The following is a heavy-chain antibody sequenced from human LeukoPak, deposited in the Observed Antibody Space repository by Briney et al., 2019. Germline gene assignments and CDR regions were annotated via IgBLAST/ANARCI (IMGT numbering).Heavy chain of an antibody. Sequence: GGSLRLSCSASGFTFSSFAMHWVRPAPGKGLEYVSSLSSNGGSTYYADSVKGRFTISRDNSKNTLFLQMCSLRAEDTAVYYCVKSGKIVGATYFDCWGRGTLVTVSS. V-gene: IGHV3-64D*09. CDR2: LSSNGGST. CDR1: GFTFSSFA. CDR3: VKSGKIVGATYFDC. D-gene: IGHD1-26*01. J-gene: IGHJ4*02.